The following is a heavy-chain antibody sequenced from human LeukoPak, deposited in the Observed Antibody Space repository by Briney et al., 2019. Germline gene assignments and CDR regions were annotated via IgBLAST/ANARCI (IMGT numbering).Heavy chain of an antibody. V-gene: IGHV3-48*03. Sequence: GGSLRLSCAASGFTFSSYEMNWVRQAPGKGLEWVSYISSSGNTIYYADSVRGRFTISRDNAKNSLYLQMNSLRAEDTAVYYCAKHPTDWGEGTLVRVPS. J-gene: IGHJ4*02. CDR1: GFTFSSYE. CDR2: ISSSGNTI. CDR3: AKHPTD.